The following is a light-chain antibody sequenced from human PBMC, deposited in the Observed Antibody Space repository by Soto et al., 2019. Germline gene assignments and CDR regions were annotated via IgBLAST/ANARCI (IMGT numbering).Light chain of an antibody. CDR1: SSDVGGYNH. Sequence: QSALTQPASVSGSPGQSITISCTGTSSDVGGYNHVSWYQQHPGKAPKLMIYEVSNRPSGVSVRFSGSKSGNTASLTISGLQAEYEADYYCSSYTSSSTLVFGGGPSSPS. CDR3: SSYTSSSTLV. CDR2: EVS. J-gene: IGLJ2*01. V-gene: IGLV2-14*01.